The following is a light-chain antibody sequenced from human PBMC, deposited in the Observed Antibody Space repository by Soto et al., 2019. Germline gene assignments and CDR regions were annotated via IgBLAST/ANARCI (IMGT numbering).Light chain of an antibody. CDR2: AIS. Sequence: DIVLPQSPGTLSLSPGERATLSCRASQDVLNNYLAWFQQKPGQAPRLLISAISTRASGIPDRFSGSGSGTHFNLTISRLEPEDFAVYYCQQFGTPPWTFGQGTKVEIK. CDR1: QDVLNNY. V-gene: IGKV3-20*01. CDR3: QQFGTPPWT. J-gene: IGKJ1*01.